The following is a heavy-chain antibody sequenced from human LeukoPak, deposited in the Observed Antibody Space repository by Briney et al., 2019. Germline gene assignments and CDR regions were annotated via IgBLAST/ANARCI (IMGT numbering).Heavy chain of an antibody. V-gene: IGHV4-39*07. CDR2: IYYSGST. Sequence: SETLSLTCTVSGGSISSSSYYWGWIRQPPGKGLEWIGSIYYSGSTYYNPSLKSRVTISVDTSKNQFSLKLSSVTAADTAVYYCARDRSGSLDYWGQGTLVTVS. J-gene: IGHJ4*02. CDR1: GGSISSSSYY. D-gene: IGHD1-26*01. CDR3: ARDRSGSLDY.